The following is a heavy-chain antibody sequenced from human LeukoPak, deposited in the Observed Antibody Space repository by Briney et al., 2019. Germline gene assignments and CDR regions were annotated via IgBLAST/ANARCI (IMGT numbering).Heavy chain of an antibody. D-gene: IGHD1-26*01. V-gene: IGHV3-23*01. CDR1: GFTFSSYA. CDR2: ISGSGGST. Sequence: PGGSLRLSCAASGFTFSSYAMSWVRQAPGKGLEWVSAISGSGGSTYYADSVKGRFTISRDNSKNTLYLQMNSLRAEDTAVYYCARDPTIVGANGFDYWGQGTLVTVSS. J-gene: IGHJ4*02. CDR3: ARDPTIVGANGFDY.